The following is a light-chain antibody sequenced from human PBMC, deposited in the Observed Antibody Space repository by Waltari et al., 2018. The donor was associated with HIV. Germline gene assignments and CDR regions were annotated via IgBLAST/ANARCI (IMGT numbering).Light chain of an antibody. CDR2: WAS. CDR3: QQYYSTPIT. CDR1: QSVLYSSKNKNY. V-gene: IGKV4-1*01. J-gene: IGKJ3*01. Sequence: DIVMTQSPDSLAVSLGERATINCKSSQSVLYSSKNKNYLAWYQQKPRQPPKLLIYWASTRESGVPDRFSGSGSGTDFTLTISSLQAEDVAVYYCQQYYSTPITFGPGTKVDIK.